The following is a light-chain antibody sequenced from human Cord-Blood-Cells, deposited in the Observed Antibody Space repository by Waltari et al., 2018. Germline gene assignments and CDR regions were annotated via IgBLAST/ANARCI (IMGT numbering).Light chain of an antibody. CDR3: QQYNSYSPGYT. CDR1: QSISSW. V-gene: IGKV1-5*01. Sequence: DIQMTQSPSTLSASVGDRVTITCRASQSISSWLAWYQQKPGKAPKLLIYDASSLESGVPSRCSGRGSGTGVTLTISSLQPDDFATYYCQQYNSYSPGYTFGQGTKLEIK. J-gene: IGKJ2*01. CDR2: DAS.